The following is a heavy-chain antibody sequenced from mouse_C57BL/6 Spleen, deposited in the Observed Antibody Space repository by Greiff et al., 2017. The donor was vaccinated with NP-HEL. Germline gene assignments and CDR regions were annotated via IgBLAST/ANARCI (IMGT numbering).Heavy chain of an antibody. CDR3: ARWDYYGSPFDY. V-gene: IGHV1-80*01. D-gene: IGHD1-1*01. Sequence: VQLQQSGASVKISCKASGYAFSSYWMNWVKQRPGKGLEWIGQIYPGDGDTNYNGKFKGKATLTADKSSSTAYMQLSSLTSEDSAVYFCARWDYYGSPFDYWGQGTTLTVSS. J-gene: IGHJ2*01. CDR2: IYPGDGDT. CDR1: GYAFSSYW.